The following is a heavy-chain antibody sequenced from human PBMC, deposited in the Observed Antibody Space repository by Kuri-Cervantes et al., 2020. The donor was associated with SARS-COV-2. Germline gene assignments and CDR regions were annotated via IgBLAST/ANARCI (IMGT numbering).Heavy chain of an antibody. V-gene: IGHV3-30-3*01. Sequence: GGSLRLSCAASGFTFSSYAMHWVRQAPGKGLEWVAVISYDGSNKYYADSVKGRFTISRVNSKNTLYLQMNSLRAEDTAVYYCARGDYGDYGDYWGQGTLVTVSS. J-gene: IGHJ4*02. CDR2: ISYDGSNK. CDR1: GFTFSSYA. CDR3: ARGDYGDYGDY. D-gene: IGHD4-17*01.